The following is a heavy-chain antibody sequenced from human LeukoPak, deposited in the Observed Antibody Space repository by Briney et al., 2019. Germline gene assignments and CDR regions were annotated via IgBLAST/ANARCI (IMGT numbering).Heavy chain of an antibody. V-gene: IGHV3-23*01. CDR3: ARSYYYYYMDV. CDR1: GFTFSSYA. CDR2: ISGSGAIT. J-gene: IGHJ6*03. Sequence: GGSLRLSCAASGFTFSSYAMSWVRQAPGKGVEWASAISGSGAITYYADSVKGRFTISRDNSKNTLYLQMNSLRAEDTAVYYCARSYYYYYMDVWGKGTTVTVSS. D-gene: IGHD3-10*01.